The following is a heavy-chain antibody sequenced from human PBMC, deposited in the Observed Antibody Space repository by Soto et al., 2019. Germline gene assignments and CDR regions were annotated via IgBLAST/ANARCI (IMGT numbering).Heavy chain of an antibody. J-gene: IGHJ4*02. D-gene: IGHD4-17*01. CDR1: GGSISSYY. V-gene: IGHV4-34*01. Sequence: SETLSLTCTVSGGSISSYYWSWIRQPPGKGLEWIGEINHSGSTNYNPSLKSRVTISVDTSKNQFSLKLSSVTAADTAVYYCAREARMTTVTTIDYWGQGTLVTVSS. CDR3: AREARMTTVTTIDY. CDR2: INHSGST.